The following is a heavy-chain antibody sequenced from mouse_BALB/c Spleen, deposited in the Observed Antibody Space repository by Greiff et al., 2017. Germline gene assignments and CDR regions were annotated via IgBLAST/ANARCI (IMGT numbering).Heavy chain of an antibody. D-gene: IGHD4-1*01. V-gene: IGHV5-6-5*01. CDR3: ARSWDYFDY. CDR1: GFTFSSYA. CDR2: ISSGGST. Sequence: EVQGVESGGGLVKPGGSLKLSCAASGFTFSSYAMSWVRQTPEKRLEWVASISSGGSTYYPDSVKGRFTISRDNARNILYLQMSSLRSEDTAMYYCARSWDYFDYWGQGTTLTVSS. J-gene: IGHJ2*01.